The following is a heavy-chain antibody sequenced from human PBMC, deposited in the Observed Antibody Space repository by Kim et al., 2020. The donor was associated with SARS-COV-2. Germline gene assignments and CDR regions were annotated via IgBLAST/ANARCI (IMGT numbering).Heavy chain of an antibody. CDR2: ISSSSSTI. CDR1: GFTFSGYS. CDR3: ARADYGDYPWYFDL. V-gene: IGHV3-48*02. J-gene: IGHJ2*01. D-gene: IGHD4-17*01. Sequence: GGSLRLSCGASGFTFSGYSMNWVRQAPGKGLEWVSYISSSSSTIYYADSVKGRFTISRDNAKNSLYLQMNSLRDEDTAVYYCARADYGDYPWYFDLWGRGTLVTVSS.